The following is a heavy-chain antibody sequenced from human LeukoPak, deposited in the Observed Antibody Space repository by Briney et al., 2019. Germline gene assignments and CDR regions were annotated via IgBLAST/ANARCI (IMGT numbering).Heavy chain of an antibody. V-gene: IGHV1-2*02. CDR2: INPNSGGT. Sequence: ASVKVSCKASGYTFTGYYMHWVRQAPGQGLEWMGWINPNSGGTNYAQSFQGRVTMTGDTSISTAYMELSRLTSDDTAVYYCARDTELAVSGTFALHPKFDYWGQGTLVTVSS. D-gene: IGHD6-19*01. CDR3: ARDTELAVSGTFALHPKFDY. J-gene: IGHJ4*02. CDR1: GYTFTGYY.